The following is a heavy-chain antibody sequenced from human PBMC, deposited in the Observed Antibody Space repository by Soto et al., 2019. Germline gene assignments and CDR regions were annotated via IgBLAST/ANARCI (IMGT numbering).Heavy chain of an antibody. CDR1: GFAFNTYS. D-gene: IGHD3-9*01. J-gene: IGHJ6*03. CDR2: INEDSTYI. Sequence: EVQLVESGGGLVKPGGSLRLSCTASGFAFNTYSMNWVRQAPGKGLEWVSSINEDSTYIYYADSLRGRITISRDNAKDSLFLQMNSLRADDTAVYYCVRDPGRYFRSGYMDLWGDGATVTVSS. CDR3: VRDPGRYFRSGYMDL. V-gene: IGHV3-21*02.